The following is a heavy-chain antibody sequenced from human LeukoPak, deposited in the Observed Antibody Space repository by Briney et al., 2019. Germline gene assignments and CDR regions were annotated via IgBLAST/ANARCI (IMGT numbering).Heavy chain of an antibody. CDR2: INPSGGST. J-gene: IGHJ4*02. V-gene: IGHV1-46*01. Sequence: GASVKVSCXASGYTFSSYYMHWVRQAPGQGLEWMGIINPSGGSTKYAQKLQGRVTMTRDTSTSTVYMELSSLRSGDTAVYYCARDDSSGPQVYWGQGTLVTVSS. D-gene: IGHD3-22*01. CDR1: GYTFSSYY. CDR3: ARDDSSGPQVY.